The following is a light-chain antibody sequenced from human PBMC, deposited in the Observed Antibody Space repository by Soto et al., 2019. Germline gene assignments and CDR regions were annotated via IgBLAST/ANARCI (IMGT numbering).Light chain of an antibody. CDR3: AAWDDSLNGYV. Sequence: QSVLTQSPSASGTPGQRVTISCSEGSSNIGGNTVNWYQQLPGTAPKLLIYSNNQRPSGVPDRFSGSKSGTSASLAISGLQSEDEADYHCAAWDDSLNGYVFGTGTKVTVL. V-gene: IGLV1-44*01. CDR2: SNN. J-gene: IGLJ1*01. CDR1: SSNIGGNT.